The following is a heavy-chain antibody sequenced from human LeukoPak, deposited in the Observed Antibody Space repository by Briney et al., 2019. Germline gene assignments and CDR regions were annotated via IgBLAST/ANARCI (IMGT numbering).Heavy chain of an antibody. CDR3: ARATFWSGYQRDSWYMDV. CDR1: GFTVSSNC. Sequence: GGSLRLSCAASGFTVSSNCMSWVRQAPGKGLEWVSVIYSGGSTYYADSVKGRLIISRDNSKNTLYLQMNSLRAEDTAVYYCARATFWSGYQRDSWYMDVWGKGTPVTVSS. D-gene: IGHD3-3*01. J-gene: IGHJ6*03. CDR2: IYSGGST. V-gene: IGHV3-66*02.